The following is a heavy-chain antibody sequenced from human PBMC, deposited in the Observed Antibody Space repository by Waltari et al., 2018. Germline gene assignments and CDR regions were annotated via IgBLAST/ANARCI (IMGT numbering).Heavy chain of an antibody. D-gene: IGHD3-3*01. CDR2: INPNSGGT. CDR3: ARSDGFWSGYYDY. V-gene: IGHV1-2*02. J-gene: IGHJ4*02. CDR1: GHTFTGYS. Sequence: QAQLVQSGAEVKKPGASVKVSCKASGHTFTGYSMHWVRQAPGQGLEWMGWINPNSGGTNYAQKFQGRVTMTRDTSISTAYMELSRLRSDDTAVYYCARSDGFWSGYYDYWGQGTLVTVSS.